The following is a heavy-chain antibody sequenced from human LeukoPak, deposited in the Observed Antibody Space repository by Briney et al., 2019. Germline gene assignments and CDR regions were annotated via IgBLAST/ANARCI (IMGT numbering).Heavy chain of an antibody. CDR2: ISSSSSTM. J-gene: IGHJ4*02. Sequence: PGGSLRLSCAASGFTFSSYSMNWVRQAPGKGLEWVSYISSSSSTMYYADSVKGRFTISRDNAKNSLYLQMNSLRAEDTAVYYCARALAYSYVADYWGQGTLVTVSS. V-gene: IGHV3-48*01. CDR3: ARALAYSYVADY. CDR1: GFTFSSYS. D-gene: IGHD5-18*01.